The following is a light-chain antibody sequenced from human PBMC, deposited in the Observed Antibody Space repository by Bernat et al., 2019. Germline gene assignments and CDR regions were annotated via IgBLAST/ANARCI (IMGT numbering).Light chain of an antibody. CDR1: QSVSSN. V-gene: IGKV3-15*01. Sequence: EIVMTQSPATLSVSPGERATLSCRASQSVSSNLAWYQQKHGQAPRLLSYGASTRATGIPARFSGSGSGTEFTLTISSLQSEDFAVYYCQQYTNWPPITFGQGTRLEIK. CDR3: QQYTNWPPIT. J-gene: IGKJ5*01. CDR2: GAS.